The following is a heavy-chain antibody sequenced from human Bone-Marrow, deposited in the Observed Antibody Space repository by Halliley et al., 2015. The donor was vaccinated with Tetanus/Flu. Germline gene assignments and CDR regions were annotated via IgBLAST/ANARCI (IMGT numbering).Heavy chain of an antibody. CDR2: ISSYNNYV. CDR3: AREGKQRPLTFYGLDV. J-gene: IGHJ6*02. Sequence: ISSYNNYVNYADFGRGRFTISRDNAQNSLHLQMNSLRVEDTALYYCAREGKQRPLTFYGLDVWGRGTTVTVSS. V-gene: IGHV3-11*05. D-gene: IGHD6-25*01.